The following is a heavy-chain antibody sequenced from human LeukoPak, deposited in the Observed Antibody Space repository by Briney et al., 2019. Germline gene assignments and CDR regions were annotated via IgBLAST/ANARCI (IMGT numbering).Heavy chain of an antibody. V-gene: IGHV4-34*01. Sequence: SETLSLTCAVYGGPFSGYYWSWIGQPPGKGLEWIGEINHSGSTNYNPSLKSRVTISVDTSKNQFSLKLSSVTAADTAVYYCARGGNWFDPWGQGTLVTVSS. J-gene: IGHJ5*02. CDR3: ARGGNWFDP. CDR1: GGPFSGYY. CDR2: INHSGST.